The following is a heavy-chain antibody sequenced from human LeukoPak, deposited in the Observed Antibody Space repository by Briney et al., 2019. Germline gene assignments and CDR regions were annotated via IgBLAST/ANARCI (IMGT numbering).Heavy chain of an antibody. V-gene: IGHV4-34*01. CDR3: AGAPYISGWDSPVPFDY. D-gene: IGHD6-19*01. CDR1: GGSFSGYY. Sequence: PSETLSLTCAVYGGSFSGYYWNWIRQSPGKGLEWIGEINHSGTTNYNPSLRSRVTISVDTSKNQFSLKLSSVTAADTAVYYCAGAPYISGWDSPVPFDYWGQGTLVTVSS. CDR2: INHSGTT. J-gene: IGHJ4*02.